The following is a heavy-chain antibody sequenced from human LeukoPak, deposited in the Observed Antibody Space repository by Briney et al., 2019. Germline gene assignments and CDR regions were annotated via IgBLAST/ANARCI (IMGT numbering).Heavy chain of an antibody. CDR3: ARDYESSGSNGAFDI. Sequence: GGSLRLSCAASGFTVSTNYMSWVRQAPGKGLEWVSVIYSGGSTHYAESVKGRFTISRDNSKKTVYLQMNSVRAEDTAVYYCARDYESSGSNGAFDIWGQGTMVTVSS. CDR1: GFTVSTNY. CDR2: IYSGGST. D-gene: IGHD6-19*01. J-gene: IGHJ3*02. V-gene: IGHV3-53*01.